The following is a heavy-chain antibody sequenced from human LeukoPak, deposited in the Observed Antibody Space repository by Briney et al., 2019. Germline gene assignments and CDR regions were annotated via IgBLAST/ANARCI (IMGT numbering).Heavy chain of an antibody. Sequence: GGSLRLSCVASGFTFSSFWMSWVRQAPGKGLEWVANIKQDGSEKYYVDSVKGRFTISRDNAKNSLYLQVNSLRADDTAVYYCARGRHDTYEKNSYFYFWCQGTLVTVSS. CDR2: IKQDGSEK. V-gene: IGHV3-7*01. D-gene: IGHD2/OR15-2a*01. CDR1: GFTFSSFW. J-gene: IGHJ4*02. CDR3: ARGRHDTYEKNSYFYF.